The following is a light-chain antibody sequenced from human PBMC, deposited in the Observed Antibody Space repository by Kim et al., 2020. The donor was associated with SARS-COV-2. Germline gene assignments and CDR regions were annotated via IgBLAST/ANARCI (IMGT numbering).Light chain of an antibody. J-gene: IGKJ1*01. CDR3: MQATQFRT. CDR1: QNLVHSDGNTY. Sequence: QPASNSCRSSQNLVHSDGNTYLNWLQQRPGQPPRLLIYRVSNRFSGVPDRFRGSGAGTDFTLTISRVEAEDVGIYYCMQATQFRTFGQGTKVDIK. CDR2: RVS. V-gene: IGKV2-24*01.